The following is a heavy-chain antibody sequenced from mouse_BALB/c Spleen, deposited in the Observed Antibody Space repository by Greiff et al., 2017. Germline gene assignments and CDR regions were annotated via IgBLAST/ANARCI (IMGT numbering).Heavy chain of an antibody. V-gene: IGHV2-9*02. D-gene: IGHD1-1*01. CDR1: GFSLTSYV. J-gene: IGHJ4*01. Sequence: VKLMESGPGLVAPSQSLSITCTVSGFSLTSYVVHWVRQPPGKGLEWLGVIWAGGSTNYNSALMSRLSISKDNSKSQVFLKMNSLQTDDTAMYYCARNYYGSRGYAMDYWGQGTSVTVSS. CDR2: IWAGGST. CDR3: ARNYYGSRGYAMDY.